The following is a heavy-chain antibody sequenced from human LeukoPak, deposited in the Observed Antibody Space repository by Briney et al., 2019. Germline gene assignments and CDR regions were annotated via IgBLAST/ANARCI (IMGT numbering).Heavy chain of an antibody. CDR2: IDSRGTT. CDR3: ARVGDRSGYYWYFDL. CDR1: GGSISSGGYY. J-gene: IGHJ2*01. V-gene: IGHV4-61*08. Sequence: SETLSLTCTVSGGSISSGGYYWSWIRQHPGKGLEWVGYIDSRGTTNYNSSLKSRATISVDTSKNQFSLKLNSVTAADTAVYYCARVGDRSGYYWYFDLWGRGTLVTVSS. D-gene: IGHD3-22*01.